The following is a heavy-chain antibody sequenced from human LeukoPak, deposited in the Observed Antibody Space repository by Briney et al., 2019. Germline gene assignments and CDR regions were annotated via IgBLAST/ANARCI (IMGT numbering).Heavy chain of an antibody. V-gene: IGHV3-7*01. CDR3: ARDSVTTYFDY. D-gene: IGHD4-11*01. CDR2: IKQDGSEK. J-gene: IGHJ4*02. Sequence: QPGGSLRLSCAASGCTFSSYWMSWVRQAPGKGREWVANIKQDGSEKYYVDSVKGRFTISRDNAKNSLYLQMNSLRAEDKAVYYCARDSVTTYFDYWGQGTLVTVSS. CDR1: GCTFSSYW.